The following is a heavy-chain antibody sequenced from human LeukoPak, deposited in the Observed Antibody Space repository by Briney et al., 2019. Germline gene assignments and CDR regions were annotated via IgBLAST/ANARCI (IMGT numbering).Heavy chain of an antibody. V-gene: IGHV3-23*01. CDR1: GFTFSNYA. CDR2: ISDSGDDT. CDR3: AKIEVTMVRGFISYYYYGMDV. Sequence: GGSLRLSCAASGFTFSNYAMSWVRQAPGKGLEWVSAISDSGDDTYYADSVKGRFTISRDNSKNTLYPQMNSLRAEDTAVFYCAKIEVTMVRGFISYYYYGMDVWGKGTTVTVSS. D-gene: IGHD3-10*01. J-gene: IGHJ6*04.